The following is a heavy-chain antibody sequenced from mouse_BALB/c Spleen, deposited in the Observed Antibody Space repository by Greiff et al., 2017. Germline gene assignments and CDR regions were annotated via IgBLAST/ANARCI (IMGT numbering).Heavy chain of an antibody. CDR2: ISSGGSYT. V-gene: IGHV5-6*01. J-gene: IGHJ4*01. D-gene: IGHD2-3*01. CDR3: ARGDGYYSYYYAMDY. Sequence: EVKLVESGGDLVKPGGSLKLSCAASGFTFSSYGMSWVRQTPDKRLEWVATISSGGSYTYYPDSVKGRFTISRDNAKNTLYLQMSSLKSEDTAMYYCARGDGYYSYYYAMDYWGQGTSVTVSS. CDR1: GFTFSSYG.